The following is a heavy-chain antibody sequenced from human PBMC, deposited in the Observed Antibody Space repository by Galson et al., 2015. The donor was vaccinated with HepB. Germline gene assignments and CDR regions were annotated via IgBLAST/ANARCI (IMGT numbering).Heavy chain of an antibody. CDR3: ARIGGTITMIVVVNDHDAFDI. CDR2: ISAYNGNT. J-gene: IGHJ3*02. D-gene: IGHD3-22*01. V-gene: IGHV1-18*04. CDR1: GYTFTSYG. Sequence: SVKVSCKASGYTFTSYGISWVRQAPGQGLEWMGWISAYNGNTNYAQKLQGRVTMTTDTSTSTAYMELRSLRSDDTAVYYCARIGGTITMIVVVNDHDAFDIWGQGTMVTVSS.